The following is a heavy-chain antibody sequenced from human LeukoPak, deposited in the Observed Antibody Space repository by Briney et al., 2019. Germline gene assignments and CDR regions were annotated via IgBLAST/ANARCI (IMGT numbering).Heavy chain of an antibody. J-gene: IGHJ4*02. D-gene: IGHD6-6*01. Sequence: SETLSLTCTLSGDSISRYYWSWIRDPPGKGLEWSGYIYYSGSTNYNPSLKSRVAISVDTSKNQLSLKLSSVTAADTAVYYCARHVAARDWYFDYWGQGTLVTVSS. V-gene: IGHV4-59*08. CDR1: GDSISRYY. CDR2: IYYSGST. CDR3: ARHVAARDWYFDY.